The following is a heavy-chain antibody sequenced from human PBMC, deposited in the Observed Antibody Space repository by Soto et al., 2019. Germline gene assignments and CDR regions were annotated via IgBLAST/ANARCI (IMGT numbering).Heavy chain of an antibody. CDR2: ISGSGGST. D-gene: IGHD2-2*01. CDR1: GFTFSSYA. J-gene: IGHJ6*03. CDR3: AKAVEGYCSSTSCLYYYYYYMDV. V-gene: IGHV3-23*01. Sequence: PGGSLRLSCAASGFTFSSYAMSWVRQAPGKGLEWVSAISGSGGSTYYADSVKGRFTISRDNSKNTLYLQMNSPRAEDTAVYYCAKAVEGYCSSTSCLYYYYYYMDVWGKGTTVTVSS.